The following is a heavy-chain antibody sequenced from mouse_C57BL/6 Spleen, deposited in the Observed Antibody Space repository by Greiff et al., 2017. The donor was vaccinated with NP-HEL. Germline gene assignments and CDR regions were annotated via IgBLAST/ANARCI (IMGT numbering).Heavy chain of an antibody. CDR1: GYTFTDYY. Sequence: EVQLQQSGPELVKPGASVKISCTASGYTFTDYYMNWVKQSPGKGLEWIGDINPNNGGTSYNQKFKGKATLTVDKSSSTAYLELRSLTSEDSAVYYYAGDGLYCYAMDYWGQGTSVTVSS. CDR3: AGDGLYCYAMDY. V-gene: IGHV1-26*01. J-gene: IGHJ4*01. CDR2: INPNNGGT. D-gene: IGHD1-1*01.